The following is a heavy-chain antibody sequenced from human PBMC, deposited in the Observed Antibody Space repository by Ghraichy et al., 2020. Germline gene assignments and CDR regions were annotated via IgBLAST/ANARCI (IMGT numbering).Heavy chain of an antibody. CDR1: GDSVSSKRAA. V-gene: IGHV6-1*01. J-gene: IGHJ6*02. CDR2: TNYRSKWYS. Sequence: SQTLSLTCAISGDSVSSKRAAWNWIRQSPSRGLEWLGRTNYRSKWYSDYAVSVKGRVTIKPDTSKNQFSLQLNSVTPEDTAVYYCARGAIFGSVDYYYVMDVWGQGTTFTVSS. D-gene: IGHD3-3*01. CDR3: ARGAIFGSVDYYYVMDV.